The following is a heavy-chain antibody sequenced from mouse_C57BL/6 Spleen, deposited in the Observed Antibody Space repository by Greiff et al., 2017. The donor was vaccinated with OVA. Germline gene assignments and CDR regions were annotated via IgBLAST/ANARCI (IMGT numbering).Heavy chain of an antibody. V-gene: IGHV1-15*01. CDR1: GYTFTDYE. J-gene: IGHJ3*01. CDR3: TRGDFAY. D-gene: IGHD3-3*01. Sequence: VKLMESGAELVRPGASVTLSCKASGYTFTDYEMHWVKQTPVHGLEWIGAIDPETGGTAYNQKVKGKAILTADKSSSTAYMELRSLTSEDSAVYYCTRGDFAYWGQGTLVTVSA. CDR2: IDPETGGT.